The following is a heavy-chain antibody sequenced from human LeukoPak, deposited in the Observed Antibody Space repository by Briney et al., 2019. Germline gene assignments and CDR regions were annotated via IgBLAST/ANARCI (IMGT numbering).Heavy chain of an antibody. Sequence: ASVKLSCKASGYTFTGYYMHWVRQAPGQGLEWMGWINPNSGGTNYAQKFQGRVTMTRDTSISTAYMELSRLRSDDTAVYYCARDFIGGYCSGGSCYNGLDYWGQGTLVTVSS. J-gene: IGHJ4*02. V-gene: IGHV1-2*02. CDR3: ARDFIGGYCSGGSCYNGLDY. CDR1: GYTFTGYY. D-gene: IGHD2-15*01. CDR2: INPNSGGT.